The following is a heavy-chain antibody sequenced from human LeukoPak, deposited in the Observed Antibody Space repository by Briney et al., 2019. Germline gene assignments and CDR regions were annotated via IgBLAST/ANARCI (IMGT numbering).Heavy chain of an antibody. CDR2: MNPNSGNT. V-gene: IGHV1-8*01. D-gene: IGHD2-2*01. Sequence: VASVNVSCKASGYTFSIYDVNWVRQATGQGLEWMGWMNPNSGNTGYAQEFQGRVTMTRNTSISTAYMEVSGLRSEDTAEYYCARAPSPTSYGMDVWGQGTTVTVSS. J-gene: IGHJ6*02. CDR1: GYTFSIYD. CDR3: ARAPSPTSYGMDV.